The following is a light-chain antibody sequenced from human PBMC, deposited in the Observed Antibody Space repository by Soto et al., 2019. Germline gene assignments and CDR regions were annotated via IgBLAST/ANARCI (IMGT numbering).Light chain of an antibody. CDR2: GTS. Sequence: ETVLTQSPGTLSLSPGDRATLSCRASQSVSSNYLAWYQQIPGQAPRLLIYGTSKRATGIPDRFSGSGSGTDFTLTISRLEPEDFAVYYCQQYGNLRYSFGQGTKLEIK. J-gene: IGKJ2*03. CDR1: QSVSSNY. CDR3: QQYGNLRYS. V-gene: IGKV3-20*01.